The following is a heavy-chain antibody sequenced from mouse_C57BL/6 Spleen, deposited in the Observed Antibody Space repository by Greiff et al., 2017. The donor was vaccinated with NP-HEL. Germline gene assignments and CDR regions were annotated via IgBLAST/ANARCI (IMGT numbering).Heavy chain of an antibody. CDR3: ARYYYGSSRAMDY. CDR1: GFTFSDYG. V-gene: IGHV5-17*01. CDR2: ISSGSSTI. Sequence: EVKVEESGGGLVKPGGSLKLSCAASGFTFSDYGMHWVRQAPEKGLEWVAYISSGSSTIYYADTVKGRFTISRDNAKNTLFLQMTSLRSEDTAMYYCARYYYGSSRAMDYWGQGTSVTVSS. D-gene: IGHD1-1*01. J-gene: IGHJ4*01.